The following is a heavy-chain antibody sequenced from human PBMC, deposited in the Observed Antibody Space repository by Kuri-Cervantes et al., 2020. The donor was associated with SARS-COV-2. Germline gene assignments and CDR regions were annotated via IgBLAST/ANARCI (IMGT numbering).Heavy chain of an antibody. D-gene: IGHD1-14*01. Sequence: GESLKISCAASGFTFFTYAMNWVRQAPGKGLEWVSSISSSSSYIYYADSVKGRFTISRDNAKNSLYLQMNSLRAEDTAVYYCARDRHPGGFDYWGQGTLVTVSS. CDR3: ARDRHPGGFDY. CDR1: GFTFFTYA. CDR2: ISSSSSYI. V-gene: IGHV3-21*01. J-gene: IGHJ4*02.